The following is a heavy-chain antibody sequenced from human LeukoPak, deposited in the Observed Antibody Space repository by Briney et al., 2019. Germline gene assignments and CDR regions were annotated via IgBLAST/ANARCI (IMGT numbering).Heavy chain of an antibody. V-gene: IGHV4-34*01. CDR2: INHSGST. CDR3: ARGPNFNYAHLYNWFDP. J-gene: IGHJ5*02. D-gene: IGHD4-11*01. CDR1: GGSFSGYY. Sequence: PSETLSLTCAVYGGSFSGYYWSWIRQPPGKGLEWIGEINHSGSTNYNPSLKSRVTISVDTSKNQFSLKLSSVTAADTAVYYCARGPNFNYAHLYNWFDPWGQGTLVTVSS.